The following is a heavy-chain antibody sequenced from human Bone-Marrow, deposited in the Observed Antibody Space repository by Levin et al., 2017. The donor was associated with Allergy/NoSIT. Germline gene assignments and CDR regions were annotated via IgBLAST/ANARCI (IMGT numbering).Heavy chain of an antibody. Sequence: SVKVSCKASGGTFSSNTFNWVRQAPGQGLEWMGRFIPILGFANYAQNFQGRVSITADKSTSTVYMELSSLRSEDTAVYYCATMASNWLAPWGQGTQVPVSS. CDR1: GGTFSSNT. CDR3: ATMASNWLAP. CDR2: FIPILGFA. D-gene: IGHD3-10*01. J-gene: IGHJ5*02. V-gene: IGHV1-69*02.